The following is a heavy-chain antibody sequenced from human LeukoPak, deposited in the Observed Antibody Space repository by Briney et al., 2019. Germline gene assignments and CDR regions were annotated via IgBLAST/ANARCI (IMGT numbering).Heavy chain of an antibody. V-gene: IGHV3-20*04. Sequence: GGSLRLSCAASGFTFDDYGMSWVRQAPGKGLEWVSGINWNGGSTGYTDSVKGRFTISRDTAKNSLYLQMNSLRAEDTALYYCARLSGPGSGWTTLDYWGQGALVTVSS. J-gene: IGHJ4*02. CDR3: ARLSGPGSGWTTLDY. D-gene: IGHD6-19*01. CDR1: GFTFDDYG. CDR2: INWNGGST.